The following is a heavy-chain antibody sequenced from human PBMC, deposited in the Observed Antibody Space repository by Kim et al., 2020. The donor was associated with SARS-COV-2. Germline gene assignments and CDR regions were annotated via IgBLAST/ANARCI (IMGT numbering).Heavy chain of an antibody. V-gene: IGHV3-43*01. Sequence: GRFTISRDNSKNSLYLQMNSLRTEDTALYYCAKDMYNLDYYERQSAFDIWGQGTMVTVSS. D-gene: IGHD3-22*01. J-gene: IGHJ3*02. CDR3: AKDMYNLDYYERQSAFDI.